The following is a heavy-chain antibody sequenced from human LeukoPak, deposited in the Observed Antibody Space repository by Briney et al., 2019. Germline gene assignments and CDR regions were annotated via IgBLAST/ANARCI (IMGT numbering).Heavy chain of an antibody. Sequence: SETLSLTCTVSGGSFSIYYWTWIRQPAGKGLEWIGRIYTSGSTNYNPSLKSRVTMSVDTSKNQFSLKLSSVTAADTAVYYCARFSSIAAASDYWGQGTLVTVSS. J-gene: IGHJ4*02. V-gene: IGHV4-4*07. CDR2: IYTSGST. D-gene: IGHD6-13*01. CDR1: GGSFSIYY. CDR3: ARFSSIAAASDY.